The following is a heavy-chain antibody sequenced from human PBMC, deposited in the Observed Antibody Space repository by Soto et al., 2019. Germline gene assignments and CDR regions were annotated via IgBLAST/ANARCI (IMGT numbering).Heavy chain of an antibody. CDR2: IIPIFGTA. CDR3: ARNVAYGDYVEYYFDY. J-gene: IGHJ4*02. V-gene: IGHV1-69*13. D-gene: IGHD4-17*01. CDR1: GGTFSSYA. Sequence: ASVKVSCKASGGTFSSYAISWVRQAPGQGLEWMGGIIPIFGTANYAQKFQGRVTITADESTSTAYMELSSLRSEDTAVYYCARNVAYGDYVEYYFDYWGQGTLVTVSS.